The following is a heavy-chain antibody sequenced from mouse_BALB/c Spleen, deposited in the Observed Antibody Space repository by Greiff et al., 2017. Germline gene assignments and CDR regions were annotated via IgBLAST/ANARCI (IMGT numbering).Heavy chain of an antibody. CDR2: IYPGDGDT. CDR1: GYTFTSYW. D-gene: IGHD2-1*01. J-gene: IGHJ2*01. Sequence: QVQLQQSGAELARPGASVKLSCKASGYTFTSYWMQWVKQRPGQGLEWIGAIYPGDGDTRYTQKFKGKATLTADKSSSTAYMQLSSLASEDSAVYYCARDYGNPFDYWGQGTTLTVSS. CDR3: ARDYGNPFDY. V-gene: IGHV1-87*01.